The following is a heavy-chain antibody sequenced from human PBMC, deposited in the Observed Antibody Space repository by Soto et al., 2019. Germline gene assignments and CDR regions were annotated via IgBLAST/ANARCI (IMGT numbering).Heavy chain of an antibody. V-gene: IGHV5-51*01. Sequence: PGESLKISCKGSGYTFTSHWIGWVRQMPGKGLEWMGIIYPGDSDTRYSPPFQGQVTISDDRSITTAYLQWSSLKASDTAIYYCARFGVDDYRNFAAFDIWGQGTMVTVSS. CDR1: GYTFTSHW. J-gene: IGHJ3*02. D-gene: IGHD4-4*01. CDR3: ARFGVDDYRNFAAFDI. CDR2: IYPGDSDT.